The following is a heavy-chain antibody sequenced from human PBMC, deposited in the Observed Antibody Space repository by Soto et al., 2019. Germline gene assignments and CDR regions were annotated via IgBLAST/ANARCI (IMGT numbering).Heavy chain of an antibody. J-gene: IGHJ5*02. CDR2: IYYSGST. CDR1: GGSISGSTYY. D-gene: IGHD1-26*01. Sequence: PSETLSLTCTVSGGSISGSTYYWGWSRQPPGKGLEYIGIIYYSGSTYYNPSLKSRVTISLDTSKNQFSLKLSSVTAADTAVYYCATIKGIEGANDWFDPWGQGTLVTVSS. CDR3: ATIKGIEGANDWFDP. V-gene: IGHV4-39*01.